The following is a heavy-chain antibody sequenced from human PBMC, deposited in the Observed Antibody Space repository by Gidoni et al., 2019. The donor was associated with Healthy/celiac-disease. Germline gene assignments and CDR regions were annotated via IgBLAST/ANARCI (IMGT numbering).Heavy chain of an antibody. CDR3: ASQFIYGWLPFDY. D-gene: IGHD4-17*01. V-gene: IGHV3-48*02. CDR1: GFTFSSYG. Sequence: EVQLVESGGGLVQPGGSLRLSCAAFGFTFSSYGMNWVRQVPGKGLEWVSYISSSSSTIYYADSVKVRFTISRDNAKNSLYLQINSLRDEDTAVYYCASQFIYGWLPFDYWGQGTLVTVSS. CDR2: ISSSSSTI. J-gene: IGHJ4*02.